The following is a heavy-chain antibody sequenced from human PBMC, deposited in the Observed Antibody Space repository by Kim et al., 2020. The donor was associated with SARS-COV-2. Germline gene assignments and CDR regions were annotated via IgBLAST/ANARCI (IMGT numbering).Heavy chain of an antibody. CDR3: ARGIISYSGYDLPNNVYFDY. V-gene: IGHV3-11*04. D-gene: IGHD5-12*01. Sequence: GGSLRLSCAASGFTFSDYYMSWIRQAPGKGLEWVSYISSSGSTIYYADSVKGRFTISRDNAKNSLYLQMNSLRAEDTAVYYCARGIISYSGYDLPNNVYFDYWGQGTLVTVSS. J-gene: IGHJ4*02. CDR1: GFTFSDYY. CDR2: ISSSGSTI.